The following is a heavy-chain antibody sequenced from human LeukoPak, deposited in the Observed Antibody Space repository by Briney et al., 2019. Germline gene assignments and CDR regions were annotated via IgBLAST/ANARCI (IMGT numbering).Heavy chain of an antibody. CDR1: GFTFSSYA. V-gene: IGHV3-53*01. CDR3: ARDSPSRFVS. CDR2: IYSGGST. J-gene: IGHJ5*01. Sequence: SGGSLRLSCAASGFTFSSYAMSWVRQAPGKGLEWVSVIYSGGSTYYADSVKGRFTISRDNSKNTLYLQMNSLRAEDTAVYYCARDSPSRFVSWGQGTLVTVSS.